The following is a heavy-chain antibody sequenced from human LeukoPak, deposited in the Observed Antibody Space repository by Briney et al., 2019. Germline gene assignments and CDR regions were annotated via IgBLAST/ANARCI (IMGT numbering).Heavy chain of an antibody. D-gene: IGHD1-26*01. CDR2: IYYSGST. Sequence: PSETLSLTCTVSGASISSYYWNWLRPPPGKRLEWIGYIYYSGSTSYNPSLNSRVTISVDTSKSQFSLKLSSVTAADTAVYYCARTVGATTGIDYWGQGALVTVSS. V-gene: IGHV4-59*12. CDR3: ARTVGATTGIDY. J-gene: IGHJ4*02. CDR1: GASISSYY.